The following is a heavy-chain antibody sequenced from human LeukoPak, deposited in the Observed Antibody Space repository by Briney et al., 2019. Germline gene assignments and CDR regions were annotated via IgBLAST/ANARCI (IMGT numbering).Heavy chain of an antibody. J-gene: IGHJ4*02. CDR1: GGTFSSYA. CDR3: ARDYLNWNYGWIDY. D-gene: IGHD1-7*01. CDR2: IIPIFGTA. V-gene: IGHV1-69*13. Sequence: SVKVSCKASGGTFSSYAISWVRQAPGQGLEWMGGIIPIFGTANYAQKFQGRVTITADESTSTAYMELSSLRSDDTAVYYCARDYLNWNYGWIDYWGQGTLVTVS.